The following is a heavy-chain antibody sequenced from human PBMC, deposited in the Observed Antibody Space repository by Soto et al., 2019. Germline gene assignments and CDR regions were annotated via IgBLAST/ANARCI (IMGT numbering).Heavy chain of an antibody. J-gene: IGHJ6*02. CDR3: AKALGYCSSTSCLAYYYYYGMDV. CDR1: GFTFSSYA. D-gene: IGHD2-2*01. CDR2: ISGSGGST. V-gene: IGHV3-23*04. Sequence: EVQLVESGGGLAQPGGSLRLSCAASGFTFSSYAMSWVRQAPGKGLEWVSAISGSGGSTYYADSVKGRFTISRDNSKNTLYLQMNSLRAEDTAVYYCAKALGYCSSTSCLAYYYYYGMDVWGQGTTVTVSS.